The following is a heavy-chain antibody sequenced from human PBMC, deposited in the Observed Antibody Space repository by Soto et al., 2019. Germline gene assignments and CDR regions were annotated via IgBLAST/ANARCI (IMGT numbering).Heavy chain of an antibody. CDR1: GGSISSYY. Sequence: SETLSLTCTVSGGSISSYYWSWIRQPPGKGLEWIGYIYYSGSTNYNPSLKSRVTISVDTSKNQFSLKLSSVTAADTAVYYCARGSGYDYADLSSGSYYYYYGMDVWGQGTTVTVSS. J-gene: IGHJ6*02. V-gene: IGHV4-59*01. D-gene: IGHD5-12*01. CDR3: ARGSGYDYADLSSGSYYYYYGMDV. CDR2: IYYSGST.